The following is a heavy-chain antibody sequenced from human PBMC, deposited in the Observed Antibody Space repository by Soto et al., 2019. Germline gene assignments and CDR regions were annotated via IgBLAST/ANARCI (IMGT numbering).Heavy chain of an antibody. CDR2: IVVGSGNT. CDR3: AATPFFGVVIKTLTAV. V-gene: IGHV1-58*01. D-gene: IGHD3-3*01. J-gene: IGHJ6*02. CDR1: RLGIKSRA. Sequence: PVQVPWKDSRLGIKSRAGLSVHQDHGKRLEWIGWIVVGSGNTNYAQKFQERVTITRDMSTSTAYMELSSLRSEDTAVYYCAATPFFGVVIKTLTAVLVQGTTV.